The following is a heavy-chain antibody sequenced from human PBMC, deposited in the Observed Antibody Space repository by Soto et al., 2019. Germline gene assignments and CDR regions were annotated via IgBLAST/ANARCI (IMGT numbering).Heavy chain of an antibody. CDR3: ARDLDYYGSGSHYYYGMGV. CDR2: IIPIYGTR. Sequence: ASVKVSCKASGGTFSRYAFSWVRQAPGQGLEWMGGIIPIYGTRGFAQKFQGRLTITADEPTRTAYMELSSLRSEDTAVYYCARDLDYYGSGSHYYYGMGVWGQGTTVTVSS. D-gene: IGHD3-10*01. V-gene: IGHV1-69*13. CDR1: GGTFSRYA. J-gene: IGHJ6*02.